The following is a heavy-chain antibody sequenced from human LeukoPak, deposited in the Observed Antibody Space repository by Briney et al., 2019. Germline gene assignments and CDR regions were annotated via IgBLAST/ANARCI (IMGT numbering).Heavy chain of an antibody. CDR1: GFSFSNYG. CDR2: ISDNVRHT. D-gene: IGHD3-16*01. V-gene: IGHV3-23*01. Sequence: PGGSLRLSCAASGFSFSNYGMSWVRQGPGKGLEWVSHISDNVRHTWYADSVEGRFSISRDNSKRTVYLQMNSLRPDDTAVYYCAKDDYGGVYSCWGPGTLVAVSS. J-gene: IGHJ4*02. CDR3: AKDDYGGVYSC.